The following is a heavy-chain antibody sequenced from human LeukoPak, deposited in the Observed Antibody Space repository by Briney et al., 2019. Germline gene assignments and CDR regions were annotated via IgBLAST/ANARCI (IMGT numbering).Heavy chain of an antibody. Sequence: SVKVSCKASGGTFSSYAISWVRQAPGQGLEWMGGIIPIFGTANYAQKFQGRVTITADKSTSTAYMELSSLRSEDTAVYYCASNGAAAGTGDYWGQGTLVTVSS. CDR1: GGTFSSYA. D-gene: IGHD6-13*01. J-gene: IGHJ4*02. CDR2: IIPIFGTA. CDR3: ASNGAAAGTGDY. V-gene: IGHV1-69*06.